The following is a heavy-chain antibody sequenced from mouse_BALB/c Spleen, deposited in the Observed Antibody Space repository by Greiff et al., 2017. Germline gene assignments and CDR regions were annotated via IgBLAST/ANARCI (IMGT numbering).Heavy chain of an antibody. Sequence: EVKLVESGGGLVKPGGSLKLSCAASGFTFSRYAMSWVRQTPAKRLEWVASISSGGSTYYPDSVKGRFTISRDNARNILYLQMSSLRSEDTAMYYCARGDLYGNYFDYRGQGTTLTVSS. CDR2: ISSGGST. CDR3: ARGDLYGNYFDY. CDR1: GFTFSRYA. J-gene: IGHJ2*01. D-gene: IGHD2-1*01. V-gene: IGHV5-6-5*01.